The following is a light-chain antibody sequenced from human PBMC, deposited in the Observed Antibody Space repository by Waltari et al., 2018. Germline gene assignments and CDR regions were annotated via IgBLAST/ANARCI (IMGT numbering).Light chain of an antibody. V-gene: IGKV2-28*01. CDR1: RGLLHSGGYNY. Sequence: DIVMTQSPPSLPVTPAEPASISCKSTRGLLHSGGYNYVDWYRQKPGQSPQLLISLGSNRASGVPDRFSGSGSGTDFTLKISRVEAEDVGVYYCMQALQSPLTFGGGTKVEIK. CDR2: LGS. CDR3: MQALQSPLT. J-gene: IGKJ4*01.